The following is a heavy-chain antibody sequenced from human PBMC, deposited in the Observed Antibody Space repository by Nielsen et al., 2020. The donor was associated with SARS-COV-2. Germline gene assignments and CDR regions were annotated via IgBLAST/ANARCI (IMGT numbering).Heavy chain of an antibody. CDR2: INHRGRT. J-gene: IGHJ4*02. CDR1: GESFTDNK. D-gene: IGHD1-14*01. Sequence: SQTLSLTCAVYGESFTDNKWNWVRQPPGKGLEWIGEINHRGRTNYNPSLKSRVTISVDTSKNQFSLRLTSVTAADTAVYYCARDHPSITNWGQGTLVTVSS. CDR3: ARDHPSITN. V-gene: IGHV4-34*01.